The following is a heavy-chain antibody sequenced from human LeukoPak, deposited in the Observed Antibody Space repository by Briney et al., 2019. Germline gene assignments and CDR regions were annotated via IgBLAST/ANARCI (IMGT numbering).Heavy chain of an antibody. J-gene: IGHJ5*02. CDR1: GFTFSSYS. Sequence: GSLRLSCAASGFTFSSYSMNWIRQPPGKGLEWIGEINHSGSTNYNPSLKSRVTISVDTSKNQFSLKLSSVTAADTAVYYCARGQYCSSTSCYRFDPWGQGTLVTVSS. V-gene: IGHV4-34*01. CDR2: INHSGST. D-gene: IGHD2-2*02. CDR3: ARGQYCSSTSCYRFDP.